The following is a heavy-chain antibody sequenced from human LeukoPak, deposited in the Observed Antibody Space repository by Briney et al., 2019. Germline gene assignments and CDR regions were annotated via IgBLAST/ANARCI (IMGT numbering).Heavy chain of an antibody. Sequence: GGSLRLSCAVSGFTFSSYAMSWVRQAPGKRLEWVSAISGSGGSTYYADSVKGRFTISRDNSTTTLYLQMNSLRAEDTAVYYCAKCYYDSSGYYLGYWGQGTLVTVSS. CDR3: AKCYYDSSGYYLGY. CDR1: GFTFSSYA. CDR2: ISGSGGST. D-gene: IGHD3-22*01. J-gene: IGHJ4*02. V-gene: IGHV3-23*01.